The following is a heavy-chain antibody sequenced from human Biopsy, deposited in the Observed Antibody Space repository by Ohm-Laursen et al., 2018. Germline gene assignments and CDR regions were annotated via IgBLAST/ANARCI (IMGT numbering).Heavy chain of an antibody. V-gene: IGHV3-11*01. J-gene: IGHJ4*02. CDR1: GFTFSDYY. CDR3: ARDGAGSYHDY. Sequence: SLRLSCAASGFTFSDYYMSWIRQAPGKGLEWLSYISGSGTTIFYADSVKGRFTVSRDNAKYSLYLQMNSLTVEDTAVYYCARDGAGSYHDYWGQGTLVTVSS. D-gene: IGHD3-10*01. CDR2: ISGSGTTI.